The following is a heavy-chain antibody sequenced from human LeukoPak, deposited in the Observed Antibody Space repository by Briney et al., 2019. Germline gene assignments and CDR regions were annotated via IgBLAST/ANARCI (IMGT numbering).Heavy chain of an antibody. V-gene: IGHV3-15*01. CDR2: IKSSSDGRTT. D-gene: IGHD5-24*01. Sequence: GGSLRLSCAASGFTSTNTWMTCVRPAPGKGLEWVGRIKSSSDGRTTDYAAPVKGRFTISRDDSKNTLYLQMNSLNTEDTAVYFCTTAVRWVQSPFNYWGQGTLVTVSS. CDR1: GFTSTNTW. CDR3: TTAVRWVQSPFNY. J-gene: IGHJ4*02.